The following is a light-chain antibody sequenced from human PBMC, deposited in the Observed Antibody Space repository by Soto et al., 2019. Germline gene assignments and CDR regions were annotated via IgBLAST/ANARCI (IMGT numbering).Light chain of an antibody. CDR3: SSYTSSDTLL. J-gene: IGLJ2*01. CDR2: EVS. CDR1: SSDVGGYDY. Sequence: QSALTQPASVSGSPGQSITISCTGTSSDVGGYDYVSWHQQHPGKAPKLIISEVSDRPSGVSNRFSGSKSGNTASLTISGLQAEDEADYYCSSYTSSDTLLFGGGTKLTVL. V-gene: IGLV2-14*01.